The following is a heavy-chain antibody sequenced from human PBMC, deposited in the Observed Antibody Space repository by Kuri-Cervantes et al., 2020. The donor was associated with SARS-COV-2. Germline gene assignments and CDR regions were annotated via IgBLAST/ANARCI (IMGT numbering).Heavy chain of an antibody. Sequence: SETLSLTCAVYGGSFSGYYWSWIRQPPGKGLEWIGEINHSGSTNYNPSLKSRVTISVDTSKNQFSLKLSSVTAADTAVYYCARDRVWFGELSGYGMDVWGQGTTVTVSS. J-gene: IGHJ6*02. V-gene: IGHV4-34*01. CDR1: GGSFSGYY. CDR2: INHSGST. D-gene: IGHD3-10*01. CDR3: ARDRVWFGELSGYGMDV.